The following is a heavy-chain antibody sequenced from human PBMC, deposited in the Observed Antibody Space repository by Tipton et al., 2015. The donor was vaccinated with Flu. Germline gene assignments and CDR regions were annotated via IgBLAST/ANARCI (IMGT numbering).Heavy chain of an antibody. J-gene: IGHJ2*01. Sequence: TLSLTCTVSGASIRGSYWNWIRQPPGRGLEWIGYVYYGGTTNYNPSLKSRVSVSVDVSNNQISLKLNSVTAADTAVYYCARGNCGADCYPLDWYFDLWGRGTLVTVSS. CDR2: VYYGGTT. CDR1: GASIRGSY. CDR3: ARGNCGADCYPLDWYFDL. D-gene: IGHD2-21*02. V-gene: IGHV4-59*03.